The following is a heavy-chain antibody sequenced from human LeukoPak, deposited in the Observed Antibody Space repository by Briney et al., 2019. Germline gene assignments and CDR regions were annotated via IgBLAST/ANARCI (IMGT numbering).Heavy chain of an antibody. Sequence: GGSLRLSCAASGFTFSSYEMNWVRQAPGKGLEWVSYISSSSSTIYYADSVKGRFTISRDNAKNSLYLQMNSLRSEDTAVYYFARADDITIFRVVGYYYYYMDVWGKGTTVTVSS. D-gene: IGHD3-3*01. CDR3: ARADDITIFRVVGYYYYYMDV. CDR1: GFTFSSYE. J-gene: IGHJ6*03. V-gene: IGHV3-48*03. CDR2: ISSSSSTI.